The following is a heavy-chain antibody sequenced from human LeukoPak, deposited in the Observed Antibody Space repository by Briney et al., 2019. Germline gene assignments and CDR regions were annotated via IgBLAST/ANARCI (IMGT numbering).Heavy chain of an antibody. CDR3: ARGLGSPVGRNY. CDR1: GYTFTSYD. CDR2: MNPNSGTT. V-gene: IGHV1-8*01. D-gene: IGHD1-26*01. Sequence: GASVKVSCKASGYTFTSYDINWVRQATGQGLEWMGWMNPNSGTTGHAQKFQGRVTMTTNTSISTAYMELSSLRSEDTAVYYGARGLGSPVGRNYWGQGTPVTVSS. J-gene: IGHJ4*02.